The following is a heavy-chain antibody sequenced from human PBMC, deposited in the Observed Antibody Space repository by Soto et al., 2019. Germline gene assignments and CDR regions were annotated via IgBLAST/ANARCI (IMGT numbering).Heavy chain of an antibody. Sequence: ASVKVSCKASGYTFTSYGISWVRQAPGQGLEWMGWISAYNGNTNYAQKLQGRVTMTTDTSTSTAYMELRSLRSDDTAVYYCARESFPLGYCSGGSCYVRYFDYCGQGTLVTVSS. CDR3: ARESFPLGYCSGGSCYVRYFDY. J-gene: IGHJ4*02. CDR1: GYTFTSYG. D-gene: IGHD2-15*01. V-gene: IGHV1-18*01. CDR2: ISAYNGNT.